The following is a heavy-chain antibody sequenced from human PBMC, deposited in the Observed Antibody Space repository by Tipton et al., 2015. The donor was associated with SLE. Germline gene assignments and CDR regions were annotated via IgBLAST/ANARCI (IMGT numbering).Heavy chain of an antibody. CDR3: ARVVPVGGTDY. D-gene: IGHD6-19*01. V-gene: IGHV4-38-2*02. Sequence: GLVKPSETLSLSCTVSGYSISSGYYWGWIRQPPGKALERIATVFRDGSTYYNPSLKSRVTISVDMSKNQFSLRVRSVTAADTAVYYCARVVPVGGTDYWGQGTPVTVSS. CDR2: VFRDGST. CDR1: GYSISSGYY. J-gene: IGHJ4*02.